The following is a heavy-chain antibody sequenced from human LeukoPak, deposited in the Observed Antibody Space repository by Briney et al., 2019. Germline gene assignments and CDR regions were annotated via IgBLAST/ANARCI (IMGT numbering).Heavy chain of an antibody. CDR3: AKDPFPYCSGGSCLLDY. D-gene: IGHD2-15*01. CDR2: ISYDGSNK. J-gene: IGHJ4*02. V-gene: IGHV3-30*18. CDR1: GFTFSSYG. Sequence: PGGSLRLSCEASGFTFSSYGMHWVRQAPGKGLEWVAVISYDGSNKYYADSVKGRFTISRDNSKNTLYLQMNSLRAEDTAVYYCAKDPFPYCSGGSCLLDYWGQGTLVTVSS.